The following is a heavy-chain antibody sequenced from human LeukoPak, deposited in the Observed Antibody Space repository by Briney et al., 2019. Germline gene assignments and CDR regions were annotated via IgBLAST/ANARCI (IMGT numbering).Heavy chain of an antibody. Sequence: PGRSLRLSCAASGFTFRSYGIHWVRQAPGKGLEWVAVISSDGRNKYYADSVKGRFTISRDNSKNTLYLQMNSLRAEDTAVYSCARAGRTVYFDYWGQGTLVTVSS. D-gene: IGHD1-26*01. CDR2: ISSDGRNK. J-gene: IGHJ4*02. V-gene: IGHV3-30*03. CDR3: ARAGRTVYFDY. CDR1: GFTFRSYG.